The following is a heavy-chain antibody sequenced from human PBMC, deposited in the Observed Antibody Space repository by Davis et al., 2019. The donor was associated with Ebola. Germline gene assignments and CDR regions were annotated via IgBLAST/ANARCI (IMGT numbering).Heavy chain of an antibody. CDR1: GFTFSTYS. CDR2: ISSDSDYI. CDR3: ARDPLYYYDSSGYYLS. D-gene: IGHD3-22*01. V-gene: IGHV3-21*01. Sequence: GGSLRLSCAASGFTFSTYSMSWVRQAPGKGLEWVSSISSDSDYIYYADSVKGRFTISRDNAKNSLYLQMNSLRAEDTAVYYCARDPLYYYDSSGYYLSWGQGTLVTVSS. J-gene: IGHJ4*02.